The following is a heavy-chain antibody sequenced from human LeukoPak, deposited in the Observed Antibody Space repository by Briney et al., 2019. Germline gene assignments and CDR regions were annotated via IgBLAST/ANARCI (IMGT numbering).Heavy chain of an antibody. CDR1: GFTFSRYA. Sequence: GGSLRLSCSASGFTFSRYAMHWVRQAPGKGLEYVSSISSNGGSTYYADSVKGRFTISRDNSKNTLFLQMSSLRAEDTAVYYCASPYSGYDYNFDHWGQGTLVTVSS. CDR2: ISSNGGST. V-gene: IGHV3-64D*06. CDR3: ASPYSGYDYNFDH. J-gene: IGHJ4*02. D-gene: IGHD5-12*01.